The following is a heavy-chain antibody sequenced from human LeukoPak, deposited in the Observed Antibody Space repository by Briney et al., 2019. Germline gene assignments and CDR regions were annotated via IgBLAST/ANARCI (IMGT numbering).Heavy chain of an antibody. D-gene: IGHD3-10*01. J-gene: IGHJ4*02. V-gene: IGHV3-48*03. CDR3: ATERYYGSGAYPYFFDY. CDR1: GFTFSSYD. CDR2: VSTRGSTI. Sequence: PGGSLRLSCAASGFTFSSYDMNWVRQPPGKGLEWVSYVSTRGSTIYYVDSVKGRFTISRDNAKNSLYLQMNSLRDEDTAVYYCATERYYGSGAYPYFFDYWGQGTLVTVSS.